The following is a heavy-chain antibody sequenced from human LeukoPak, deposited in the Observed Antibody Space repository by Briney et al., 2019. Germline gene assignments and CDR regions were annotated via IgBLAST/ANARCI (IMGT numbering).Heavy chain of an antibody. CDR1: GFTVISNY. CDR3: ARDGARLDY. CDR2: IGNDGSST. D-gene: IGHD1-26*01. Sequence: GGSLRLSCAASGFTVISNYMSWVRQVPGKGLVWVSRIGNDGSSTTYADSVKGRFTISRDNAKSTLYLQMNSLRAEDTAVYYCARDGARLDYWGQGTLVTVSS. J-gene: IGHJ4*02. V-gene: IGHV3-74*01.